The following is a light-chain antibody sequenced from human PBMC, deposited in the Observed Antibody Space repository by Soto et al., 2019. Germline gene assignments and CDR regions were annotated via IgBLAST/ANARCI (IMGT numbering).Light chain of an antibody. CDR1: QSVSRY. CDR3: QQSYSSPWT. J-gene: IGKJ1*01. CDR2: HAS. Sequence: EIVLTQSPATLSLSPGERATLSCRASQSVSRYLAWYQQKPGQAPRLLIYHASNRATGIPARFSGSGSGTDFTLTISSLQPEDFATYYCQQSYSSPWTFGQGTKVDIK. V-gene: IGKV3-11*01.